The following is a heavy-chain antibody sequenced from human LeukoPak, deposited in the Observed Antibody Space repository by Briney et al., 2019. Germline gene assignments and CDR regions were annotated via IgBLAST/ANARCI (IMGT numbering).Heavy chain of an antibody. J-gene: IGHJ3*02. CDR2: IIPIFGTA. CDR3: ARVRTRILHNGDAFDI. CDR1: GGTFSSYA. Sequence: SVKVSCKASGGTFSSYAISWVRQAPGQGLEWMGGIIPIFGTANHAQKFQGRVTITADESTSTAYMELSSLRSEDTAVYYCARVRTRILHNGDAFDIWGQGTMVTVSS. D-gene: IGHD2-15*01. V-gene: IGHV1-69*13.